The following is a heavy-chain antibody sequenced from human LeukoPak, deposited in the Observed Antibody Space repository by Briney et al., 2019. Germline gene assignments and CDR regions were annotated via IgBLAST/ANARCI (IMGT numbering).Heavy chain of an antibody. Sequence: NTSETLSLTCTVSGGSISSSDYYWGWIRQPPGKGLEWIGSIYYSGSTYYNPSLKSRLTISVDTSKNQFSLKLSSVTAADTAVYYCARKYYYDSSGPIDYWGQGTLVTVSP. CDR2: IYYSGST. V-gene: IGHV4-39*01. D-gene: IGHD3-22*01. J-gene: IGHJ4*02. CDR1: GGSISSSDYY. CDR3: ARKYYYDSSGPIDY.